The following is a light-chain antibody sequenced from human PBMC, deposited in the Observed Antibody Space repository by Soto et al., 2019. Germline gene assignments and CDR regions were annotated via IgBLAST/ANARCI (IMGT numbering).Light chain of an antibody. CDR1: QSVTNNY. V-gene: IGKV3-20*01. J-gene: IGKJ2*01. CDR3: QQCAHSPRT. CDR2: DAS. Sequence: EIVLTQSPATLSLSPGERGTLSCRASQSVTNNYLAWYQQEPGQAPRLLIYDASSRATGIPDRFSGSGSGTDFTLTISRLEPEDFAVYYCQQCAHSPRTFGQGTKVVMK.